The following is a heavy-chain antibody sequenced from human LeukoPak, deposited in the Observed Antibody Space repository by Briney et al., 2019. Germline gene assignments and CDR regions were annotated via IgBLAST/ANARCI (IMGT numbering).Heavy chain of an antibody. V-gene: IGHV4-59*02. CDR1: GGSVSSYY. CDR3: AKVRLSGTYLDAFDI. D-gene: IGHD1-26*01. CDR2: IYYSGST. J-gene: IGHJ3*02. Sequence: PSETLPLTCTVSGGSVSSYYWSWIRQPPGKGLEWIGYIYYSGSTNYNPSLKSRVTISVDTSKNQFSLKLNSITTADTAVYYCAKVRLSGTYLDAFDIWGQGTMVTVSS.